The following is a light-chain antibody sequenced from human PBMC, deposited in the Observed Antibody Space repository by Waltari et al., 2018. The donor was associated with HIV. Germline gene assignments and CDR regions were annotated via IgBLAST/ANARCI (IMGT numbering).Light chain of an antibody. CDR3: QQYDTLYT. J-gene: IGKJ2*01. Sequence: DIQVTKSPSSLSASVGDRVNITCQASQDIGKYLNWYQQKPGKVPKLLIYAASSLQPGVPSRFSGSGSGTYFTFAISSLQPEDVGTYYCQQYDTLYTFGQGT. CDR2: AAS. CDR1: QDIGKY. V-gene: IGKV1-33*01.